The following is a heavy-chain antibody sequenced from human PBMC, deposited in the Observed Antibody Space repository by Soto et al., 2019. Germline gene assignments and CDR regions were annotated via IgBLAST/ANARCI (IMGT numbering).Heavy chain of an antibody. Sequence: QVQLVQSGAEVKKPGSSVKVSCKASGGTFSSYTISWVRQAPGQGLEWMGRIIPILGIANYAQKFQGRVTITADKSTSTAYMELSSLRSEDTAVYYCARDIVVVVAATGGYFDLWGRGTLVTVSS. D-gene: IGHD2-15*01. CDR1: GGTFSSYT. CDR2: IIPILGIA. V-gene: IGHV1-69*08. J-gene: IGHJ2*01. CDR3: ARDIVVVVAATGGYFDL.